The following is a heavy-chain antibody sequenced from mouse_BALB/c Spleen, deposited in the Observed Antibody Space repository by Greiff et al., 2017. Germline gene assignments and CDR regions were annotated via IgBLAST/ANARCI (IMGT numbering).Heavy chain of an antibody. D-gene: IGHD1-1*01. CDR1: GYTFTSYS. J-gene: IGHJ3*01. V-gene: IGHV1-4*02. CDR3: AGITTGSFAY. CDR2: INPSSGYT. Sequence: QVQLQQSAAELARPGASVKMSCKASGYTFTSYSMHWVKQRPGQGLEWIGYINPSSGYTEYNQKFKDKTTLTADKSSSTAYMQLSSLTSEDSAVYYCAGITTGSFAYWGQGTLVTVSA.